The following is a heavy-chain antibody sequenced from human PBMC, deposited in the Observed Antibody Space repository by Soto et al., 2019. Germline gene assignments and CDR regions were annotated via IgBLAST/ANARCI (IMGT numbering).Heavy chain of an antibody. CDR1: GDSVTSDNYY. J-gene: IGHJ4*02. Sequence: PSETLSLTXNVSGDSVTSDNYYWTWIRQPPGKGLEWIGYVYSSGTTNYNPSLKSRVTISLDTSRNQFSLKLTSVTAADTALYYCARDIRGYSRAFDFWGQGTLVTVSS. D-gene: IGHD5-12*01. CDR2: VYSSGTT. CDR3: ARDIRGYSRAFDF. V-gene: IGHV4-61*01.